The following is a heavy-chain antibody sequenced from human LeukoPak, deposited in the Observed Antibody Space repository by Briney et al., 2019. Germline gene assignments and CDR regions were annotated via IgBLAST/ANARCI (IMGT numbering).Heavy chain of an antibody. J-gene: IGHJ4*02. CDR2: IYYSKNT. D-gene: IGHD5-18*01. V-gene: IGHV4-39*01. CDR3: VSPRGFSYGYFDY. CDR1: GGSIRSGGDY. Sequence: SETLSLTCTVSGGSIRSGGDYWNWIRQPPGKGLEWIGSIYYSKNTYYNPSLKSRVTISADTSKNQFSLTLGSVSATDTAVYYCVSPRGFSYGYFDYWGQGTLVTVSS.